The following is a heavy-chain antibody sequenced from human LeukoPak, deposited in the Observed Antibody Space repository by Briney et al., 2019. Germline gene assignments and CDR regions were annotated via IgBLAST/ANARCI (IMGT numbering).Heavy chain of an antibody. V-gene: IGHV3-30*04. CDR2: ISYDGSNK. Sequence: SGRSLRLSCAASGFTFSSYAMHWVRQAPGKGLEWVSVISYDGSNKYYADSVKGRFTISRDNSKNTLYLQMNSLRAEDTAVYYCARDGRVVVAANWFDPWGQGTLVTVSS. J-gene: IGHJ5*02. CDR1: GFTFSSYA. CDR3: ARDGRVVVAANWFDP. D-gene: IGHD2-15*01.